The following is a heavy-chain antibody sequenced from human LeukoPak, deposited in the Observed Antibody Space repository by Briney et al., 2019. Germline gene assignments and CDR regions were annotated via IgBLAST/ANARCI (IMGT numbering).Heavy chain of an antibody. CDR3: ARAGRFPRPGMDV. Sequence: PSETLSLTCAVYGGSLSDYYWNWIRQPPGKGLEWIGEINHSGSTNYNPSLKGRVTISVDTSKNQFSLRLFSVTAADTAVYYCARAGRFPRPGMDVWGQGTTVTVSS. D-gene: IGHD3-3*01. J-gene: IGHJ6*02. CDR2: INHSGST. V-gene: IGHV4-34*01. CDR1: GGSLSDYY.